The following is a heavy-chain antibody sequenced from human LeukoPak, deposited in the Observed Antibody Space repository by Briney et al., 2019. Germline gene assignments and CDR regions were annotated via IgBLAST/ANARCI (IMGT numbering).Heavy chain of an antibody. Sequence: SVKVSCKASGGTFSNYAISWVRQAPGQGLEWMGGIVPIFRTTNYAQNFQGRVTITADESTSTAYMELSSLRSEDTAVYYCVRTSPDYYDSSGYPRAEYFQYWGQGTLVSVSS. D-gene: IGHD3-22*01. CDR2: IVPIFRTT. CDR3: VRTSPDYYDSSGYPRAEYFQY. V-gene: IGHV1-69*13. J-gene: IGHJ1*01. CDR1: GGTFSNYA.